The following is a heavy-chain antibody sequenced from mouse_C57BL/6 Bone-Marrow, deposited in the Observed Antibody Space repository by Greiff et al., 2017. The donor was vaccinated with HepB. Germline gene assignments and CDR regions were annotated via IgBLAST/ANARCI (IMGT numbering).Heavy chain of an antibody. V-gene: IGHV1-76*01. Sequence: QVQLQQSGAELLRPGASVKLSCKASGYTFTDYYINWVKQSPGQGLEWIARIYPGSGNTYYNEKFKGKATLTAEKSSSTAYMQLSSLTSEDSAVYFCARGYGSSRDWYFDVWGTGTTVTVSS. CDR2: IYPGSGNT. D-gene: IGHD1-1*01. CDR1: GYTFTDYY. J-gene: IGHJ1*03. CDR3: ARGYGSSRDWYFDV.